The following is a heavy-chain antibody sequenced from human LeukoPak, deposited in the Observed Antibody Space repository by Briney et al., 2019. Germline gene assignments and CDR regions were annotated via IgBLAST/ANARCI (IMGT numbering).Heavy chain of an antibody. CDR2: VRTTAEGETT. J-gene: IGHJ4*02. Sequence: GGSLRLSCEGSGFNFNDAWMSWIRQAPGKGLEWVGRVRTTAEGETTDYAAPVRGRFIISRDDSKNMVFLQMNRLETEDTAIYYCTAGLGKTDDDSWGQGTLVTVSS. CDR1: GFNFNDAW. CDR3: TAGLGKTDDDS. V-gene: IGHV3-15*01. D-gene: IGHD4-11*01.